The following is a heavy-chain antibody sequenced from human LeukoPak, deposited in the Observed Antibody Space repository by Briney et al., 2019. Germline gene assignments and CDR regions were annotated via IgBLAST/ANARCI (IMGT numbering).Heavy chain of an antibody. Sequence: GGSLRLSCAASGFTFSNYWMTWVRQAPGKGLEWVANIKQDGSETYYVDSVKGRFTISRDNAKNSLYLQMNSLRVEDTAVYYCARQGSGYSPTYYYYMDVWGKGTTVTISS. V-gene: IGHV3-7*01. CDR2: IKQDGSET. CDR1: GFTFSNYW. J-gene: IGHJ6*03. CDR3: ARQGSGYSPTYYYYMDV. D-gene: IGHD5-18*01.